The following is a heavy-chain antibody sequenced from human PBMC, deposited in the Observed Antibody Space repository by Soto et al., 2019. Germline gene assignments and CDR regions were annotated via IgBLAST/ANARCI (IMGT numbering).Heavy chain of an antibody. Sequence: GGSLRLSCAASGFTFSSYAMSWVRQAPGKGLEWVSAISGSGGSTYYADSVKGRFTISRDNSKNTLYLQMNSLRAEVTSVYYCAKYGLGSYYDWFDPWGQGTLVTVS. J-gene: IGHJ5*02. CDR1: GFTFSSYA. V-gene: IGHV3-23*01. D-gene: IGHD3-10*01. CDR3: AKYGLGSYYDWFDP. CDR2: ISGSGGST.